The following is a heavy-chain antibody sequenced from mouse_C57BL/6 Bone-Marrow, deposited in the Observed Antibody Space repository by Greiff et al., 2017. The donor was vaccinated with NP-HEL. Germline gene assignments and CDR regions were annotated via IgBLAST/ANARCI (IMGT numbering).Heavy chain of an antibody. CDR3: ARRGNYDCSSHRFAD. D-gene: IGHD1-1*01. Sequence: QVQLKESGAELARPGASVKLSCKASGYTFTSYGISWVKQRTGQGLEWIGEIYPRSGNTYYNEKFKGKATLTADKSSSTAYMELRSLTSEDSAVYFCARRGNYDCSSHRFADWGQGTLVTVSA. J-gene: IGHJ3*01. V-gene: IGHV1-81*01. CDR1: GYTFTSYG. CDR2: IYPRSGNT.